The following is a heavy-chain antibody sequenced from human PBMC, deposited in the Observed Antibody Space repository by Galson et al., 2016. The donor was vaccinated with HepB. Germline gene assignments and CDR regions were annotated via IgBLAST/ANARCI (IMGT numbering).Heavy chain of an antibody. D-gene: IGHD6-13*01. Sequence: SLRLSCADSGFTFTSSWMAWVRRAPGKGLVWVSRINTDGSNTNYADSVKGRFTLSRDNAKNTLYLQMNSLRAEDTAVYYCARASSWYRDWYFDLWGRGTRVTVSS. V-gene: IGHV3-74*01. CDR2: INTDGSNT. J-gene: IGHJ2*01. CDR1: GFTFTSSW. CDR3: ARASSWYRDWYFDL.